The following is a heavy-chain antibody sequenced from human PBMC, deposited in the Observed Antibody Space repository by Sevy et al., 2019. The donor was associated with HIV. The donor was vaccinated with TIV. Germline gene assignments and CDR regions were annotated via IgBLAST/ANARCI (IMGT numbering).Heavy chain of an antibody. Sequence: SETLSLTCTVSGGSISSSTYYWGWIRQPPGKGLEWIGNIYYSGTSYYSPSLKSRVTISVDTSKNQFSLKLSSVTAADTAVYYCARHILSISWYNPNYYYGMDVWGQGTTVTVSS. CDR1: GGSISSSTYY. D-gene: IGHD6-13*01. CDR3: ARHILSISWYNPNYYYGMDV. V-gene: IGHV4-39*01. J-gene: IGHJ6*02. CDR2: IYYSGTS.